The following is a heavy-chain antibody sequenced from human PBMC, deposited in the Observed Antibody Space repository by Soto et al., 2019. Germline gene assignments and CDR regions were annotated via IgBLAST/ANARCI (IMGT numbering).Heavy chain of an antibody. J-gene: IGHJ6*02. CDR1: GFTFSSYG. CDR3: AKGLDSSGDGGMDV. D-gene: IGHD3-22*01. CDR2: ISSDGSNK. V-gene: IGHV3-30*18. Sequence: QVQLVESGGGVVQPGRSLRLSWAASGFTFSSYGMHWVRQAPGKGLEWVAVISSDGSNKYYADSVKGRFTISRDNSKNALYLQMNRLRAEDTAVYYCAKGLDSSGDGGMDVWGQGTTVTVSS.